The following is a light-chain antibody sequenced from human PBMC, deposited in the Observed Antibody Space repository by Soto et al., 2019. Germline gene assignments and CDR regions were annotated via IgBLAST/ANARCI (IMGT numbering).Light chain of an antibody. J-gene: IGLJ2*01. Sequence: QSVLTQPPSASGTPGQRVIISCSGSSSNIGTNYVYWYQQLPGTAPKLLIYRNNQRPSGVPARFSGSTSGTSASLAISGLRSEDEADYYCAAWDDSLSGVVFGGGTKLTVL. CDR2: RNN. V-gene: IGLV1-47*01. CDR1: SSNIGTNY. CDR3: AAWDDSLSGVV.